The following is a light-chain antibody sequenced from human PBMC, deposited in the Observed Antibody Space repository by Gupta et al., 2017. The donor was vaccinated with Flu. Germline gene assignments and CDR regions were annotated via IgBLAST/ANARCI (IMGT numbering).Light chain of an antibody. CDR2: GAS. CDR3: HHENEWPWT. V-gene: IGKV3-15*01. Sequence: EIVMTQSPATLSLSPGERVTLSCRASQSVSSHLAWYQQKPGQAPSPLIYGASTRATGIPARFSGSGSGTEFTLTISSLQSEDFAIYYCHHENEWPWTFGQGTKVEIK. CDR1: QSVSSH. J-gene: IGKJ1*01.